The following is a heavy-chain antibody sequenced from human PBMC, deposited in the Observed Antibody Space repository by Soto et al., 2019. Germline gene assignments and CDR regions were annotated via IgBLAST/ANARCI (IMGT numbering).Heavy chain of an antibody. CDR1: GDSVPSNSAA. J-gene: IGHJ4*02. Sequence: HSQTLSLTCAISGDSVPSNSAAWNWIRQSPSRGLEWLGRTYYRSKWYNDYAVSVKSRITINPDTSKNQFSLQLNSVTPEDTAVYYCARDSLPPYIAARDYFDYWGQGTLVTVSS. CDR3: ARDSLPPYIAARDYFDY. D-gene: IGHD6-6*01. CDR2: TYYRSKWYN. V-gene: IGHV6-1*01.